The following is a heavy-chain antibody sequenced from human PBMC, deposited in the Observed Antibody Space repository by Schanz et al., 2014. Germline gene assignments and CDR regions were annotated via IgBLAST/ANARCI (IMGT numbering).Heavy chain of an antibody. V-gene: IGHV3-21*01. Sequence: EVQLVESGGGLVQPGGSLRLSCAASGFTFSSYWMSWVRQAPGKGLEWVSSISYDSLTLYYGDSVKGRFTVSRDNAKSSLYLQLNSLRAEDTAVYYCAVPGGISGVNVWGQGTTVTVSS. D-gene: IGHD2-8*01. CDR1: GFTFSSYW. CDR3: AVPGGISGVNV. J-gene: IGHJ6*02. CDR2: ISYDSLTL.